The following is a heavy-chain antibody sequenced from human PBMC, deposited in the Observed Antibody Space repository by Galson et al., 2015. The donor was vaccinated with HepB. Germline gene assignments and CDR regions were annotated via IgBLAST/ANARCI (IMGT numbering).Heavy chain of an antibody. V-gene: IGHV3-11*06. J-gene: IGHJ3*02. D-gene: IGHD2-15*01. CDR2: ISSSSSYT. Sequence: SLRLSCAASGFTFSDYYMSWIRQAPGKGLEWVSYISSSSSYTNYADSVKGRFTISRDNAKDSLYLQMNSLRAVDTAVYYCARDHCSGGSCYDWAAFDIRGQGTMVTVSS. CDR3: ARDHCSGGSCYDWAAFDI. CDR1: GFTFSDYY.